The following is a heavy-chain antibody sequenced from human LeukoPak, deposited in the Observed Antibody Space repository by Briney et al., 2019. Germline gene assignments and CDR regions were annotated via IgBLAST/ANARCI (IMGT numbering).Heavy chain of an antibody. CDR3: ARGGGSLHY. Sequence: GGSLRLSCAASGFTVSSNFMTWVRQAPGKGLEWVSVIYSGGGTYFADSVKDRFTISRDNSKNMLYLQMNSLRAEDTAVYYCARGGGSLHYWGQGTLVTVSS. CDR1: GFTVSSNF. D-gene: IGHD3-10*01. V-gene: IGHV3-66*01. J-gene: IGHJ4*01. CDR2: IYSGGGT.